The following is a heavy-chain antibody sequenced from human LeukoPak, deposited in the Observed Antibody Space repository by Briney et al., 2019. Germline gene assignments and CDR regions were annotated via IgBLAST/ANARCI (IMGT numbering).Heavy chain of an antibody. Sequence: PGGSLRLSCAASGFTFSTYCKHWVRQAPGKGLVWVSHINNDGSSTNYADSVKGRFLMSRDNDKNTVDLQMNSLRAEDTAVYYCARAVYSNSPDCWGQGVLVTASS. CDR1: GFTFSTYC. D-gene: IGHD6-13*01. V-gene: IGHV3-74*01. CDR3: ARAVYSNSPDC. CDR2: INNDGSST. J-gene: IGHJ4*02.